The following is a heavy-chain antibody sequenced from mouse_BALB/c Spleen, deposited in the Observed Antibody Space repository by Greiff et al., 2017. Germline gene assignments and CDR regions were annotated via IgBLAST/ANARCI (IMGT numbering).Heavy chain of an antibody. Sequence: EVQLQQSGPGLVKPSQTVSLTCTVTGISITTGNYRWSWIRQFPGNKLEWIGYIYYSGTITYNPSLTSRTTITRDTSKNQFFLEMNSLTAEDTATYYCARAYYGNYYYAMDCGGQGTSVTVAS. J-gene: IGHJ4*01. V-gene: IGHV3-5*02. CDR2: IYYSGTI. CDR3: ARAYYGNYYYAMDC. D-gene: IGHD2-10*01. CDR1: GISITTGNYR.